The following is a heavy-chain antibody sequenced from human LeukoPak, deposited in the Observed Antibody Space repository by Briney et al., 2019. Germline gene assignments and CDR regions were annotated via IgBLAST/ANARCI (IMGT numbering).Heavy chain of an antibody. J-gene: IGHJ3*02. CDR1: GGSISSYY. V-gene: IGHV4-59*01. Sequence: SETLSLTCTVSGGSISSYYWSWIRQPPGKGLEWIGYIYYSGSTNYNPSLKSRATISVDTSKNQFSLKLSSVTAADTAVYYCARDGVDTEFPDAFDIWGQGTMVTVSS. D-gene: IGHD5-18*01. CDR2: IYYSGST. CDR3: ARDGVDTEFPDAFDI.